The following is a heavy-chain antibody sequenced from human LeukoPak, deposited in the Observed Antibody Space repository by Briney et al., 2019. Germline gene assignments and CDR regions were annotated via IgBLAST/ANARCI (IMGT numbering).Heavy chain of an antibody. CDR1: GGSIRSSYYY. D-gene: IGHD3-22*01. Sequence: SETLSLTCTVSGGSIRSSYYYWGWIRQPPGKGLEWIGSIYDSGSTYYNPSLKSRVTISVDTSKNQFSLKLNSVTAADTAVCYCARKRTGTYYYDSSGHIDYWGQGTLVTVSS. V-gene: IGHV4-39*01. CDR2: IYDSGST. J-gene: IGHJ4*02. CDR3: ARKRTGTYYYDSSGHIDY.